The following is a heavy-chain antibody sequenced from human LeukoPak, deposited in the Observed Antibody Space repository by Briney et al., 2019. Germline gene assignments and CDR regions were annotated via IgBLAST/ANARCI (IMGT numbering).Heavy chain of an antibody. CDR2: ISSSGSTI. D-gene: IGHD4-17*01. CDR1: GFTFSSYE. V-gene: IGHV3-48*03. Sequence: GSLRLSCAASGFTFSSYEMNWVRQAPGKGLEWVSYISSSGSTIYYADSVKGRFTISRDIAKNSLYLGMSSLRAEDTAFYYCAREYGDYSSYFDLWGRGTLVTVSS. J-gene: IGHJ2*01. CDR3: AREYGDYSSYFDL.